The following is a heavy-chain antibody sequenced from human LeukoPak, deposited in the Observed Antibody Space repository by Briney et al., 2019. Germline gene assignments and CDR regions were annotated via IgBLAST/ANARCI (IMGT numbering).Heavy chain of an antibody. Sequence: GGSLRLSCAASGFTFNRYSMNWVRQAPGKGLEWVSAISGSGGSTYYADSVKGRFTISRDNAKNSLYLQMNSLRAEDTALYYCARDRSMTHFDYWGQGTLVTVSS. CDR1: GFTFNRYS. CDR2: ISGSGGST. CDR3: ARDRSMTHFDY. V-gene: IGHV3-21*04. J-gene: IGHJ4*02.